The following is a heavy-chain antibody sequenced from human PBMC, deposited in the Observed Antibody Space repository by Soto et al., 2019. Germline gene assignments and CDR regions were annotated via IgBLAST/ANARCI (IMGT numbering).Heavy chain of an antibody. CDR3: AKRRGAGGHFDY. D-gene: IGHD2-15*01. V-gene: IGHV3-23*01. CDR1: GFTFSSYA. Sequence: GGSLRLSCAASGFTFSSYAMGWVRQVPGKGLEWVAVVSIGGSTHYADSVRGRFTISRDNNKNTLSLQMNSLTAEDTAVYFCAKRRGAGGHFDYWGQGALVTVSS. J-gene: IGHJ4*02. CDR2: VSIGGST.